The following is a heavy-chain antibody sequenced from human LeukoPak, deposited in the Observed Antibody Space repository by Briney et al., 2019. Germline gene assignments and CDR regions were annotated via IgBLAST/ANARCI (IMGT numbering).Heavy chain of an antibody. J-gene: IGHJ5*02. CDR3: ARDAVATVTTSGWFDP. D-gene: IGHD4-17*01. CDR1: GYTFTSYG. V-gene: IGHV1-18*01. CDR2: ISAYNGNT. Sequence: GASVKVSCKASGYTFTSYGISWVRQAPGQGLEWMGWISAYNGNTNYAQKLQGRVTMTTDTSTSTAYMELRSLRSDDTAVYYCARDAVATVTTSGWFDPWGQGTLVTVSS.